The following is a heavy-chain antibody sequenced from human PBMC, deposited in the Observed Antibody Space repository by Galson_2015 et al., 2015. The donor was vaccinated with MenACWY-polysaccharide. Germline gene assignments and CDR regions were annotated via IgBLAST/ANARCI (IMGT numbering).Heavy chain of an antibody. CDR2: IQYDGSNT. CDR3: AREGSRIVFHAFDI. Sequence: LRLSCAASGSRFRNSGMHWVRQAPGTGLEWVAVIQYDGSNTVYADSVKGRFTISRDNSKHTVFLEMNTLGVEATAVYYCAREGSRIVFHAFDIWGQGTMVTVSS. CDR1: GSRFRNSG. D-gene: IGHD2-2*01. V-gene: IGHV3-33*01. J-gene: IGHJ3*02.